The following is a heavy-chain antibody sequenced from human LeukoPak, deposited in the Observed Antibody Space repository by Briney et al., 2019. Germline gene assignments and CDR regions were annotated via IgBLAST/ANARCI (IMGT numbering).Heavy chain of an antibody. D-gene: IGHD2-8*01. Sequence: PSEPLSLTCSVSAGSISSTTYYWGWIRQPPGKGLEWIGSISDSGSTYYNPSLKSRVTISVDTSKNQLSLKLTSVTAADTAVYYCARARTLSCNGGPCPFFLDYWGQGTLVTVSS. V-gene: IGHV4-39*07. CDR3: ARARTLSCNGGPCPFFLDY. J-gene: IGHJ4*02. CDR2: ISDSGST. CDR1: AGSISSTTYY.